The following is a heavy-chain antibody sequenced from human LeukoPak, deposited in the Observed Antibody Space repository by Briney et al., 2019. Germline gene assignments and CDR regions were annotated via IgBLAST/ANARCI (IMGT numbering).Heavy chain of an antibody. Sequence: SETLSLTCTVSGGSISSGSYYWSWIRQPAGKGLEWIGRIYTSGSTNYNPSLKSRVTISVDTSKNQFSLKLSSVTAADTAVYYCARHVHYYGSGSYLNWFDPWGQGTLVTVSS. J-gene: IGHJ5*02. CDR2: IYTSGST. CDR3: ARHVHYYGSGSYLNWFDP. D-gene: IGHD3-10*01. CDR1: GGSISSGSYY. V-gene: IGHV4-61*02.